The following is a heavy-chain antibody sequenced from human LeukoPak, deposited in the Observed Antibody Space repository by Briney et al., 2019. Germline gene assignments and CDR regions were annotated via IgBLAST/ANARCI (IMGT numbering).Heavy chain of an antibody. V-gene: IGHV6-1*01. D-gene: IGHD2-15*01. CDR1: GDTVSSNIAA. Sequence: SQTLSLTCAISGDTVSSNIAAWYWIRQSPSRGLEWLGRTYYRSKWNNDYAVSVKSRISINPDTSKNQFSLQLNSVTPEDTAVYYCARDLCSGGSCYRRFDYWGQGTLVTVPS. J-gene: IGHJ4*02. CDR3: ARDLCSGGSCYRRFDY. CDR2: TYYRSKWNN.